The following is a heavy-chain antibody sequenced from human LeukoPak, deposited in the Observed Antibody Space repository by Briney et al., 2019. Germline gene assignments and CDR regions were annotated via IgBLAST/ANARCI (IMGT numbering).Heavy chain of an antibody. J-gene: IGHJ5*02. CDR2: INPNSGGT. V-gene: IGHV1-2*06. D-gene: IGHD5-18*01. CDR1: GYTFTGYY. Sequence: ASVKLSCKASGYTFTGYYMHWVRQAPGQGLEWMGRINPNSGGTNYAQKSQGKVTMTRDTYISTAYMELSRLRSDDTAVYYCARSEDTAMVTWGQGTLVTVSS. CDR3: ARSEDTAMVT.